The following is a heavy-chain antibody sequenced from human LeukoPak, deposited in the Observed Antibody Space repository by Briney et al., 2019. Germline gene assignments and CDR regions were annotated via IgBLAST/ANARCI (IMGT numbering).Heavy chain of an antibody. CDR3: ANLYDSSGWYYFDY. Sequence: SETLSLTCTVSGGSISSSSYYWGWIRQPPGKGLEWIGSIYYSGSTYYNPSLKSRVTISVDTSKNQFSLKLSSVTAADTAVYYCANLYDSSGWYYFDYWGQGTLVTVSS. CDR2: IYYSGST. CDR1: GGSISSSSYY. V-gene: IGHV4-39*01. J-gene: IGHJ4*02. D-gene: IGHD6-19*01.